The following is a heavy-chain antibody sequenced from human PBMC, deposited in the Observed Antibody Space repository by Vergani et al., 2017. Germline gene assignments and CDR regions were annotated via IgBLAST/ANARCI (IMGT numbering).Heavy chain of an antibody. J-gene: IGHJ6*03. Sequence: QVQLQESGPGLVKPSGTLSLTCAVSGGSISSSNWWSWVRQPPGKGLEWIGEIYHSGSTNYNPSLKCRVTISVDKSKSQFSLKLSSVTAADTAVYYCARGIAARPGYYYYYMDVWGKGTTVTVSS. D-gene: IGHD6-6*01. V-gene: IGHV4-4*02. CDR2: IYHSGST. CDR1: GGSISSSNW. CDR3: ARGIAARPGYYYYYMDV.